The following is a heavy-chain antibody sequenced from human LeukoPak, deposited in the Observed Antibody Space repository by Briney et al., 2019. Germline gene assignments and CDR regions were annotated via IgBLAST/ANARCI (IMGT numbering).Heavy chain of an antibody. CDR1: GYTFTGYY. Sequence: ASVKVSCKASGYTFTGYYMHWVRQAPGQGLEWMGWINPNSGGTNYAQKFQGRVTMTRDTSINTAYMDLSSLTSDDTAVYYCARAAECGGDCLVYWGQGTLVTVS. V-gene: IGHV1-2*02. CDR3: ARAAECGGDCLVY. J-gene: IGHJ4*02. D-gene: IGHD2-21*01. CDR2: INPNSGGT.